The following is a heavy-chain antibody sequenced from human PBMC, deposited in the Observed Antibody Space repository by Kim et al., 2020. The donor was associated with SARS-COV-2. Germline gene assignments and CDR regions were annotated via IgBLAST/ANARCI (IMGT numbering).Heavy chain of an antibody. D-gene: IGHD3-16*01. Sequence: YADSGNGRFTISRDNAKNTLYLQMNSLRAEDTAVYYCTRPVTTYYYYGMDVWGQGTTVTVS. J-gene: IGHJ6*02. CDR3: TRPVTTYYYYGMDV. V-gene: IGHV3-74*01.